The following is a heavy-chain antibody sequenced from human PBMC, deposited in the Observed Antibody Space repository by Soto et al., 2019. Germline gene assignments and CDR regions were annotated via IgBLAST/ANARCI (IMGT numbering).Heavy chain of an antibody. Sequence: SETLSLTCTVSGGSISSGDYYWNWVRQRPGKGLEWIGNIFYSGSTYYNPSLMSRLTIAVDTSKNQFSLSLISVTAADTAVYFCARDRYNYDRDGYYYLFDFWGQGTLVTVSS. D-gene: IGHD3-22*01. CDR3: ARDRYNYDRDGYYYLFDF. V-gene: IGHV4-31*03. CDR2: IFYSGST. CDR1: GGSISSGDYY. J-gene: IGHJ4*02.